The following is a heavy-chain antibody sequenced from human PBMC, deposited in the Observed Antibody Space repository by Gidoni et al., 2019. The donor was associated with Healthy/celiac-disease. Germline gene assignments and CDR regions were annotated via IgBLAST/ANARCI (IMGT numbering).Heavy chain of an antibody. D-gene: IGHD6-13*01. J-gene: IGHJ2*01. Sequence: EVQLVQSGAEVKKPGESLKISCTGSGYSFTSYWIGWVRQMPGKGLEWMGIIYPGDSDTRYSPSFQGQVTISADKSISTAYLQWSSLKASDTAMYYCARRIAAAGTGEYFDLWGRGTLVTVSS. CDR3: ARRIAAAGTGEYFDL. CDR2: IYPGDSDT. V-gene: IGHV5-51*01. CDR1: GYSFTSYW.